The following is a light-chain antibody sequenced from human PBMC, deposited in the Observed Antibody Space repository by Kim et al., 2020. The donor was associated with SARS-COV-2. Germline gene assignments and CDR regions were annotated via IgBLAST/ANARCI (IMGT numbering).Light chain of an antibody. V-gene: IGKV1-NL1*01. CDR3: QQYSGTLGT. CDR1: QDIRSS. J-gene: IGKJ1*01. Sequence: DIQMTQSPSSLSASIGDRVTITCRASQDIRSSLAWYQQKPGKAPTLLIYSASSLASGVPSRFSGSESETEYTLTITSLQPEDFATYYCQQYSGTLGTFGQGTKLEIK. CDR2: SAS.